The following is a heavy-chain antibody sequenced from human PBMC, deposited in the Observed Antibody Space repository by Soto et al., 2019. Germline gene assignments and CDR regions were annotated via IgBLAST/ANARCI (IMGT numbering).Heavy chain of an antibody. J-gene: IGHJ4*02. CDR2: ISGSGGST. CDR1: GFTFSSYA. V-gene: IGHV3-23*01. CDR3: AKDLILTRPPYNVVVVAATLATDY. D-gene: IGHD2-15*01. Sequence: EVQLLESGGGLVQPGGSLRLSCAASGFTFSSYAMSWVRQAPGKGLEWVSAISGSGGSTYYAESVKGRFTISRDNSKNTLYLQMNRLRAEDTAVYYCAKDLILTRPPYNVVVVAATLATDYWGQGTLVTVSS.